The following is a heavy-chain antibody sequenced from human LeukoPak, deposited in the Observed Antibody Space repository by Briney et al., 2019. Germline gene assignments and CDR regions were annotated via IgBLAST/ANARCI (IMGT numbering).Heavy chain of an antibody. CDR1: GGTFSSYT. V-gene: IGHV1-69*13. CDR3: AREITIFSAAIDY. Sequence: GASVKVSCKASGGTFSSYTITWVRQAPGQGLEWVGGIVPIFGTANYAQQFQGRVTVTADESTNTAYMELSSLRSDDTAVYYCAREITIFSAAIDYWGQGTLVTVSS. D-gene: IGHD3-9*01. CDR2: IVPIFGTA. J-gene: IGHJ4*02.